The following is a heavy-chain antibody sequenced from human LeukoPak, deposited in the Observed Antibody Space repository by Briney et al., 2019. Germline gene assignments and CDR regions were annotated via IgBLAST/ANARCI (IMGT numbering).Heavy chain of an antibody. Sequence: GGSLRLSCAASGFTFSTYWMTWVRQAPGKGLEWVANINEDGNDKNYVESVKGRFTISRDNAKSSLYLQMNSLRAEDTAVYYCAKAWESIAGYYFDYWGQGTLVTVSS. CDR3: AKAWESIAGYYFDY. CDR1: GFTFSTYW. CDR2: INEDGNDK. J-gene: IGHJ4*02. D-gene: IGHD1-26*01. V-gene: IGHV3-7*01.